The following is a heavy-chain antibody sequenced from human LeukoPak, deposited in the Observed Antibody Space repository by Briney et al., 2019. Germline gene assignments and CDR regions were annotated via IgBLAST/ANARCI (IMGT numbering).Heavy chain of an antibody. CDR3: ASAMVRGVIPSPFDY. Sequence: PSETLSLTCAVSGGSISSGGYSWSWIRQPPGKGLELIGYIYHSGSTYYNPSLKSRVTISVDRSKNQFSLKLSSVTAADTAVYYCASAMVRGVIPSPFDYWGQGTLVTVSS. D-gene: IGHD3-10*01. J-gene: IGHJ4*02. V-gene: IGHV4-30-2*01. CDR2: IYHSGST. CDR1: GGSISSGGYS.